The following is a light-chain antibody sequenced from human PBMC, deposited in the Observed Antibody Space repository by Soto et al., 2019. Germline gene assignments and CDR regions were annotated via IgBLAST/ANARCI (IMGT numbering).Light chain of an antibody. Sequence: DIVMTQSPDSLAVSLGERATINCKPSQSVLYSSNNKNYLAWYQQKPGQPLKLLIYWASTRESGVPDRFSGSGSGTDFTLTISSLQAEDVAVYYCQQYYSTITFGQGTRLEIK. J-gene: IGKJ5*01. CDR1: QSVLYSSNNKNY. V-gene: IGKV4-1*01. CDR2: WAS. CDR3: QQYYSTIT.